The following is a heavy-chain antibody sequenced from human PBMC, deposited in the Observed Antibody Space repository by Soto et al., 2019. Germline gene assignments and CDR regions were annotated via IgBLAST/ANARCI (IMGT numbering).Heavy chain of an antibody. J-gene: IGHJ5*02. D-gene: IGHD3-3*01. CDR3: ARARYYDFWSGYYTGDWFDP. CDR2: IYYSGST. CDR1: GGSISSYY. V-gene: IGHV4-59*01. Sequence: LSLTCTVSGGSISSYYWSWIRQPPGKGLEWIGYIYYSGSTNYNPSLKSRVTISVDTSKNQFSLKLSSVTAADTAVYYCARARYYDFWSGYYTGDWFDPWGQGTLVTVSS.